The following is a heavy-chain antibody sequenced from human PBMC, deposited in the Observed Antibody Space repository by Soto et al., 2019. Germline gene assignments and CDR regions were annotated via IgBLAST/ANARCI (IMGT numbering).Heavy chain of an antibody. V-gene: IGHV1-3*01. Sequence: ASVKVSCKASGYTFTSYNIHWVRQAPGQWLEWMGWINAGTGNTRSSQKLQDRVTITRDTSASTVYMELTSLTSEDTAVYYCARVSPYYGDTNWFDPWGQGTLVTVSS. CDR3: ARVSPYYGDTNWFDP. CDR1: GYTFTSYN. J-gene: IGHJ5*02. CDR2: INAGTGNT. D-gene: IGHD4-17*01.